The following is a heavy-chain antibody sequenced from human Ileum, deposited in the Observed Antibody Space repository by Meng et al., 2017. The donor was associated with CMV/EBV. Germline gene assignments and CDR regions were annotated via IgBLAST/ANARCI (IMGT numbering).Heavy chain of an antibody. Sequence: GGSLRLSCAASGFTFTDYDMAWVRQAPGKGLVWVARVSPDGLSTNYADSVRGRFTISRDNANNIVYLQMNSLGVDDTALYYCVRVGDGRASGNFDSWGQGTLVTVSS. CDR1: GFTFTDYD. CDR2: VSPDGLST. J-gene: IGHJ4*02. V-gene: IGHV3-74*01. D-gene: IGHD2-21*01. CDR3: VRVGDGRASGNFDS.